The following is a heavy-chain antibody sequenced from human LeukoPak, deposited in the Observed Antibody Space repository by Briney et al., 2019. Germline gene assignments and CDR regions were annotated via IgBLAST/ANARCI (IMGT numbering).Heavy chain of an antibody. CDR3: ARGRMGVDYYFDY. CDR1: GFTVSSNY. D-gene: IGHD2-15*01. Sequence: GGSLRLSCAASGFTVSSNYMSWVRQAPGKGLEWVSVIYSGGSTYYADSVKGRFTISRDNSKNTLYLQMNSLRAEDTAVSYCARGRMGVDYYFDYWGQGTLVTVSS. CDR2: IYSGGST. V-gene: IGHV3-53*01. J-gene: IGHJ4*02.